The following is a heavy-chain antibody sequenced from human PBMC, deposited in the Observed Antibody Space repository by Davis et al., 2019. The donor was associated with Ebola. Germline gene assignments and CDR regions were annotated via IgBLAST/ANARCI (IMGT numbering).Heavy chain of an antibody. D-gene: IGHD4-11*01. Sequence: PGGSLRLSCAASGLTFSGSSIHWVRQASGKGLEWVGRIRSKPNNYATEYSASVKGRFTISREDSKSTAYLQVTSLKTEDTAIYYCTSGPDYSSGLDVWGQGTTVTVSS. V-gene: IGHV3-73*01. CDR1: GLTFSGSS. CDR3: TSGPDYSSGLDV. J-gene: IGHJ6*02. CDR2: IRSKPNNYAT.